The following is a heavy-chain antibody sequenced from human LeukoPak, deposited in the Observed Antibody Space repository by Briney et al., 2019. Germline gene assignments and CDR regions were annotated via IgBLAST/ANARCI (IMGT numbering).Heavy chain of an antibody. CDR3: AREIVVVVAATRYYYYGMDV. V-gene: IGHV3-23*01. CDR2: ISGCGGST. J-gene: IGHJ6*02. D-gene: IGHD2-15*01. CDR1: GFTFSSYA. Sequence: GSLRLSCAASGFTFSSYAMGWVRQAPGKGLEWVAPISGCGGSTYYADSVKGRFTISRDNSKNTLYLQMNSLRAEDTAVYYCAREIVVVVAATRYYYYGMDVWGQGTTVTVSS.